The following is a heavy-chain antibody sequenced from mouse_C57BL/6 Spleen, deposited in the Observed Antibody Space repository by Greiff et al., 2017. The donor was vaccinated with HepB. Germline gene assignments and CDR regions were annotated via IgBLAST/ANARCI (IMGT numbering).Heavy chain of an antibody. CDR2: ISYDGSN. CDR3: AYYYGKGDWYFDV. V-gene: IGHV3-6*01. Sequence: DVQLVESGPGLVKPSQSLSLTCSVTGYSITSGYYWNWIRQFPGNKLEWMGYISYDGSNNYNPSLKNRISITRDTSKNQFFLKLNSVTTEDTATYYCAYYYGKGDWYFDVWGTGTTVTVSS. J-gene: IGHJ1*03. D-gene: IGHD1-1*01. CDR1: GYSITSGYY.